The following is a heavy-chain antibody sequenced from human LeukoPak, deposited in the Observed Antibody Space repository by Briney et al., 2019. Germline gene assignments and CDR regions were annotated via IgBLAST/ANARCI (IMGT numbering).Heavy chain of an antibody. CDR2: IYHRGST. J-gene: IGHJ4*02. V-gene: IGHV4-38-2*02. Sequence: SETLSLTCTVSGYSISNGYYWGWIRPPPGKGLEWVGIIYHRGSTYYNPSLRRRVTISLDRSKQKFSLKLTSVTAADTAVYFCARGAEYYAIWRGYAGYSDYWGQGSSVTVSS. CDR1: GYSISNGYY. CDR3: ARGAEYYAIWRGYAGYSDY. D-gene: IGHD3-3*01.